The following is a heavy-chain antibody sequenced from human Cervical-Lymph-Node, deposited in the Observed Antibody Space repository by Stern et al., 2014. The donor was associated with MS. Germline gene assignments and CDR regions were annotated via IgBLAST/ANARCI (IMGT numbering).Heavy chain of an antibody. Sequence: VQLVESGGTLVQPGGSLRLSCAASGSTVNSNYMTWVRQAPGKGLEWVSIFYSGISTYYAESVKGRFSFSIDNSKNTLYLQMNNLRVEDTAMCYCTREMAARRLDPWGQGTLVIVSA. D-gene: IGHD5-24*01. V-gene: IGHV3-66*01. CDR2: FYSGIST. CDR1: GSTVNSNY. CDR3: TREMAARRLDP. J-gene: IGHJ5*02.